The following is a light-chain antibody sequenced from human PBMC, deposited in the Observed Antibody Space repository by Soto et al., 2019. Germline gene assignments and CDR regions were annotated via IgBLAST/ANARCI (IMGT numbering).Light chain of an antibody. J-gene: IGKJ1*01. CDR3: QHYDTFSWA. Sequence: DIQMTQSPSTLSASVGDRATITCRASQNIDISLAWFQQRPGQAPKVLIYAASGLASGVPSTFSGSGSGTEFTLTISSLQPDDFATYFCQHYDTFSWAFGQGTKV. V-gene: IGKV1-5*01. CDR1: QNIDIS. CDR2: AAS.